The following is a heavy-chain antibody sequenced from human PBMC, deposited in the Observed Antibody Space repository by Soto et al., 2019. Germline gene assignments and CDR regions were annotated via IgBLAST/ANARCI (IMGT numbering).Heavy chain of an antibody. CDR1: GYNFTRYG. Sequence: QVQLVQSGAEVKKPGASVKVSCKASGYNFTRYGVSWARQAPGQGLEWMGWIRTHNGNTNYAETLQGRVTMTTDTSTDTVYMELMSLTYDDTAVYYCARDRQFALRGQGTLVTVSS. J-gene: IGHJ4*02. CDR2: IRTHNGNT. CDR3: ARDRQFAL. V-gene: IGHV1-18*01.